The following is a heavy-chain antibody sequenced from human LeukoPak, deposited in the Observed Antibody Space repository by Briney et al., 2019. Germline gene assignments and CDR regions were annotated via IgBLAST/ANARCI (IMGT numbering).Heavy chain of an antibody. CDR1: GFSFSNIW. CDR2: IKPDGSAT. D-gene: IGHD6-6*01. V-gene: IGHV3-7*01. J-gene: IGHJ5*02. Sequence: GGSLRFSCAASGFSFSNIWMSWVRQAPGKGLEWVANIKPDGSATNYVDSVKGRFTISRDNAKNSLDLQMNSLRAEDTAVYYCARGGGSSSWGQGTLVTVSS. CDR3: ARGGGSSS.